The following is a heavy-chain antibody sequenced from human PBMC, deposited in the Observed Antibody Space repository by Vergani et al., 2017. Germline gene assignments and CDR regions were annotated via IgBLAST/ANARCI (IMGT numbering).Heavy chain of an antibody. CDR3: ARAAILVSGGGGTLDL. J-gene: IGHJ3*01. V-gene: IGHV3-11*04. Sequence: QVQLVESGGGLVKPGGSLRLSCAASGFSFSNYYMTWIRQAPGKGLAWVSYISGSGSSIFYADSVKGRFTISRDNADNSLYLQMNSLRAEDTAVYYCARAAILVSGGGGTLDLWGQGTMVTLSP. CDR1: GFSFSNYY. D-gene: IGHD2-8*02. CDR2: ISGSGSSI.